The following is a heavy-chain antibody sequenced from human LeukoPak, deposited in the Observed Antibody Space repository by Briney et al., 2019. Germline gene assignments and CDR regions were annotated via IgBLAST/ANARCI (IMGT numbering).Heavy chain of an antibody. J-gene: IGHJ4*02. Sequence: GGSLRLSCAASGFTFSSYAMSWVRQAPGKGLEWVSAISGSGGSTYYADSVKGRFTISRDNSKNTLYLQMNSLRAEDTAVYYCARTPHSGSYSHFDYWGQGTLSPSPQ. D-gene: IGHD1-26*01. CDR1: GFTFSSYA. CDR2: ISGSGGST. CDR3: ARTPHSGSYSHFDY. V-gene: IGHV3-23*01.